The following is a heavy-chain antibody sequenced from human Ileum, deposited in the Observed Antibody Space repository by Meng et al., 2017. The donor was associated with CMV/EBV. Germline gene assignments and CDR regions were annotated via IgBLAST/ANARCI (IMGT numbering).Heavy chain of an antibody. Sequence: VRMQTSGPGLRKPSQTLSLTCTVSGGSVYSGGNDWSWIRQPAGKGLEWIGRVHTSGSTNYNPSLKSRITMSVDTSRNQFSLKLSSVTAADTAVYYCAGPYTSRFDYWGQGALVTVSS. CDR3: AGPYTSRFDY. V-gene: IGHV4-61*02. J-gene: IGHJ4*02. CDR2: VHTSGST. CDR1: GGSVYSGGND. D-gene: IGHD4-11*01.